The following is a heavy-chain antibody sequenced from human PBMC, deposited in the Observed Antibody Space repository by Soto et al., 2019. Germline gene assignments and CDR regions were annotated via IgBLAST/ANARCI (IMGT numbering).Heavy chain of an antibody. J-gene: IGHJ4*02. D-gene: IGHD3-3*01. Sequence: QLPLQESGSGLVKPSQTLSLTCAVSGGSISSGGYSWSWIRQPPGKGLEWIGYIYHSGSTYYNPSLKSRVTISVDRSKNQFSLKLSSVTAADTAVYYCARGGYYAFDYWGQGTLVTVSS. CDR3: ARGGYYAFDY. V-gene: IGHV4-30-2*01. CDR2: IYHSGST. CDR1: GGSISSGGYS.